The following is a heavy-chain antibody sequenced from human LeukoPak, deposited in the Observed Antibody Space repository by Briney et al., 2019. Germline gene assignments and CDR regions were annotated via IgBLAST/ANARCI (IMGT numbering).Heavy chain of an antibody. J-gene: IGHJ4*02. D-gene: IGHD6-19*01. CDR1: GGTFSSYA. CDR2: IIPIFGTA. V-gene: IGHV1-69*01. CDR3: ARDSRAYSSGWSSDY. Sequence: ASVKVSCKASGGTFSSYAISWVRQAPGQGLEWMGGIIPIFGTANYAQKFQGRVTITADESTSTAYMELSSLRSEDTAVYYCARDSRAYSSGWSSDYWGQGTLVTASS.